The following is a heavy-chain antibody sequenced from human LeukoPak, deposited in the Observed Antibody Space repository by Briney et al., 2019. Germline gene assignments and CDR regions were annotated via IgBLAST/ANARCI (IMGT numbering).Heavy chain of an antibody. CDR1: GGTFSSYA. J-gene: IGHJ5*02. V-gene: IGHV1-69*13. D-gene: IGHD6-6*01. CDR2: TIPIFGTA. Sequence: ASVKVSCKASGGTFSSYAISWVRQAPGQGLEWMGGTIPIFGTANYAQKFQGRVTITADESTSTAYMELSSLRSEDTAVYYCAIILYSSSPGPSWGQGTLVTVSS. CDR3: AIILYSSSPGPS.